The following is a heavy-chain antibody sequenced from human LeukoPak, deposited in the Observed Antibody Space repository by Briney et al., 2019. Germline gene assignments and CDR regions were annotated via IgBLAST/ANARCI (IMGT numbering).Heavy chain of an antibody. V-gene: IGHV3-30-3*01. CDR2: ISYDGSNK. J-gene: IGHJ6*02. CDR1: GFTFSSYA. CDR3: ARDPSTVTTIYYYYYGMDV. Sequence: GGSLRLSCAASGFTFSSYATHWVRQAPGKGLEWVAVISYDGSNKYYADSVKGRFTISRDNSKNTLYLQMNSLRAEDTAVYYCARDPSTVTTIYYYYYGMDVWGQGTTVTVSS. D-gene: IGHD4-17*01.